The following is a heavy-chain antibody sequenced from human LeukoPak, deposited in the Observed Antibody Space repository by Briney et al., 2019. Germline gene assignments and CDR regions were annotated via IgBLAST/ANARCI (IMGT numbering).Heavy chain of an antibody. CDR2: ISGSGGST. J-gene: IGHJ5*02. Sequence: GGSLTLSCAASGFTFSSYAMSWVRQAPGKGLEWVSAISGSGGSTYYADSVKGRFTISRDNSKNTLYLQMNSLRAEDTAAYYCAKDYCSSTSCYVYWFDPWGQGTLVTVSS. CDR3: AKDYCSSTSCYVYWFDP. CDR1: GFTFSSYA. D-gene: IGHD2-2*01. V-gene: IGHV3-23*01.